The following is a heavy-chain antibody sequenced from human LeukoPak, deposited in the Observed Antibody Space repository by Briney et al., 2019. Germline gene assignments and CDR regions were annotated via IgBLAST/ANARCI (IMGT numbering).Heavy chain of an antibody. Sequence: PGGSLRLSCAASGFTFSTYEMNWVRQAPGKGLEWVSYISSSGNTIYYADSVKGRFTISRDNAKNSLYLQMNSLRAEDTAVYYCARDSIVSGWHDGFDIWGQGTMVTVSS. CDR1: GFTFSTYE. D-gene: IGHD6-19*01. J-gene: IGHJ3*02. CDR3: ARDSIVSGWHDGFDI. V-gene: IGHV3-48*03. CDR2: ISSSGNTI.